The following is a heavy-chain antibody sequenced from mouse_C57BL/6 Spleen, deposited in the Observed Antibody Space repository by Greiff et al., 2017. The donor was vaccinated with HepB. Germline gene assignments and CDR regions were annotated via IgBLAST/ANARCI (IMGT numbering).Heavy chain of an antibody. Sequence: QVQLKQPGAELVKPGASVKMSCKASGYTFTSYWITWVKQRPGQGLEWIGDIYPGSGSTNYNEKFKSKATLTVDTSSSTAYMQLSSLTSEDSAVYYCARPYYDYDDYYAMDYWGQRTSVTVSS. CDR1: GYTFTSYW. J-gene: IGHJ4*01. CDR3: ARPYYDYDDYYAMDY. CDR2: IYPGSGST. D-gene: IGHD2-4*01. V-gene: IGHV1-55*01.